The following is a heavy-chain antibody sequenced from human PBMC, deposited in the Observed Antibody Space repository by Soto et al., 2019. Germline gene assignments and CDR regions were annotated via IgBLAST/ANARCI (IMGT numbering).Heavy chain of an antibody. CDR1: GGSISSNSHY. CDR3: ARLFTGNYYIDS. J-gene: IGHJ5*01. Sequence: PSATLSLTCTVSGGSISSNSHYWGWIRQPPGKGLEWIGSIFHSGSTKYSASLKSRVTISVDTSKDQFSLRLSSVTVADTAVYYRARLFTGNYYIDSWGHGTLVTVSS. CDR2: IFHSGST. V-gene: IGHV4-39*01. D-gene: IGHD1-26*01.